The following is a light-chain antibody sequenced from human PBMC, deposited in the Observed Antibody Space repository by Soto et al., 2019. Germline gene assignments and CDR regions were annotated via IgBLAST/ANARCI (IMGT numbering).Light chain of an antibody. CDR2: EVN. CDR3: SSYAGSSNV. J-gene: IGLJ1*01. CDR1: SSDVGGYNY. V-gene: IGLV2-8*01. Sequence: HSALAQPPSASGSPGRSVAISCTGTSSDVGGYNYVSWYQQHPGKAPKLMIYEVNKRPSGVPDRFSGSKSGNTASLTVSGLQAEDEADYYCSSYAGSSNVFGTGTKVTVL.